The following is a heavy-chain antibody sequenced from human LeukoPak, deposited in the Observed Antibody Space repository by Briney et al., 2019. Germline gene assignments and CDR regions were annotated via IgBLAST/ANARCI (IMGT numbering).Heavy chain of an antibody. V-gene: IGHV3-23*01. D-gene: IGHD6-13*01. CDR2: ISYSGGST. Sequence: GGSLRLSCAASGFTFSSYAMSWVRQAPGKGLEWVSRISYSGGSTYYGDSVRGRFTISRDNSKNTVYLQMNSLRAEDTAVYSCAKRFRTSWYLDFWGQGTLVTVSS. CDR3: AKRFRTSWYLDF. J-gene: IGHJ4*02. CDR1: GFTFSSYA.